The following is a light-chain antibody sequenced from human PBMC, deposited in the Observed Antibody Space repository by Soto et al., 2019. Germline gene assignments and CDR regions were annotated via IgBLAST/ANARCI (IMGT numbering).Light chain of an antibody. J-gene: IGLJ1*01. CDR1: SSDVGNYNY. V-gene: IGLV2-14*01. Sequence: QSALTQPASVSGSPGQSITISCTGTSSDVGNYNYVSWYQQHPGKAPKLMIYDVSNRPSGVSNRFSGSKSGNTASLTISGLQAEDEADYYCSSYTSSMANVFGTGTKVTVL. CDR3: SSYTSSMANV. CDR2: DVS.